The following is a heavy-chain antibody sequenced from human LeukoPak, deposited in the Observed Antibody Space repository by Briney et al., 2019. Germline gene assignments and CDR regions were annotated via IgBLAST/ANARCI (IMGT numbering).Heavy chain of an antibody. CDR3: ARENYCSSTSCYEY. V-gene: IGHV1-18*01. Sequence: GASVKVSCKASGYTFTSYGISWVRQAPGQGLEWMGWISAYNGNTNYAQKLQGRVTMTTDTSTSTAYMELRSLRSDDTAVYYCARENYCSSTSCYEYWGQGTLVTVSS. D-gene: IGHD2-2*01. CDR1: GYTFTSYG. J-gene: IGHJ4*02. CDR2: ISAYNGNT.